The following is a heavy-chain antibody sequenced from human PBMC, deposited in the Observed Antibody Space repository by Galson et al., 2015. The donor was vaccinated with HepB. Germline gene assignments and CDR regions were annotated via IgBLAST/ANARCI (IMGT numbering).Heavy chain of an antibody. J-gene: IGHJ4*02. V-gene: IGHV3-66*01. Sequence: SLRLSCAGSGFTVSSNYMNWVRQAPGKGLERVSVIYGGGSTHYADSVRGRFTISRDNSKNTLYLEMNSLRAEDTALYYCARDSGDWNQDYWGQGTLVTVSS. CDR1: GFTVSSNY. D-gene: IGHD1-1*01. CDR2: IYGGGST. CDR3: ARDSGDWNQDY.